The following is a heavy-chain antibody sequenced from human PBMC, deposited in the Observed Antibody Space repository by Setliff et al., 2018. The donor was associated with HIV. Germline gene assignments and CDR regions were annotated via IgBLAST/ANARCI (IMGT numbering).Heavy chain of an antibody. J-gene: IGHJ4*02. CDR3: VKDVLKFWSGSGALDF. CDR2: IWYDASKK. D-gene: IGHD3-3*01. V-gene: IGHV3-33*06. Sequence: GGSLRLSCAASGFTFSSYGIHWVRQAPGKGLEWVALIWYDASKKEYSDSVKGRFNILRDDSKKTAYLQMNSLRGEDTAVYYCVKDVLKFWSGSGALDFWGPGTPVTVSS. CDR1: GFTFSSYG.